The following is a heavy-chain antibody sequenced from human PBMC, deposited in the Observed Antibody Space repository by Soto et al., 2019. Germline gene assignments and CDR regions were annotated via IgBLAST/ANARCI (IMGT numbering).Heavy chain of an antibody. CDR1: GGSMSSYH. D-gene: IGHD3-22*01. CDR2: IHSSGSTNYSGST. V-gene: IGHV4-59*08. J-gene: IGHJ3*02. Sequence: TLSLTCTVSGGSMSSYHWSWIRQPPGKGLEWIGCIHSSGSTNYSGSTNYSPSLKSRVTMTVDTSKNQFSLKLSSVTAADTAVYYCARQMGRSYDSTGYRDAFDIWGQGTVVTVSS. CDR3: ARQMGRSYDSTGYRDAFDI.